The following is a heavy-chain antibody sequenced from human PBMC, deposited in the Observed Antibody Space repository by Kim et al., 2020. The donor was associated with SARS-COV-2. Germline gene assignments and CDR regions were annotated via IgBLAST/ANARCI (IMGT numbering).Heavy chain of an antibody. CDR2: IVNIGSTT. D-gene: IGHD6-6*01. CDR3: AREGRQLSY. Sequence: GGSLRLSCAASGFTFSNYAMSWVRQAPGKGLEWVSTIVNIGSTTYDADSVKGRFTFSRDNSKNTIYLQMNSLGAEDTAVYFCAREGRQLSYWGQGTLVPVSS. V-gene: IGHV3-23*01. CDR1: GFTFSNYA. J-gene: IGHJ4*02.